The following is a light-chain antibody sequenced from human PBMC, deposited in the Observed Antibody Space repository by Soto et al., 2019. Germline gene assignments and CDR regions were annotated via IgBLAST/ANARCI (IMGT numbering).Light chain of an antibody. CDR3: QQSYSVPHT. Sequence: DIQMTQAPSSLSASVGDRVTITCRASQNIFSYLGWYQHKPGKAPYLLIYAASSLQSGVPSRFSGSGSGTDFALTISSLQPEDFATFYCQQSYSVPHTFGQGTKLEI. CDR2: AAS. CDR1: QNIFSY. V-gene: IGKV1-39*01. J-gene: IGKJ2*01.